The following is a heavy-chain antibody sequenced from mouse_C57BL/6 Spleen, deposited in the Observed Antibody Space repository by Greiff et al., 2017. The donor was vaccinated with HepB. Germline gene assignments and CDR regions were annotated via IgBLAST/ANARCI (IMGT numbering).Heavy chain of an antibody. J-gene: IGHJ2*01. V-gene: IGHV1-55*01. Sequence: VQLQQPGAELVKPGASVKMSCKASGYTFTSYWITWVKQRPGQGLAWIGDIYPGSGSTNYNEKFKSKATLTVDTSSSTSYMQLLILTSEDSAVYYCAKLVLEGSFDYWGQGTTLTVSS. CDR1: GYTFTSYW. CDR2: IYPGSGST. CDR3: AKLVLEGSFDY. D-gene: IGHD3-3*01.